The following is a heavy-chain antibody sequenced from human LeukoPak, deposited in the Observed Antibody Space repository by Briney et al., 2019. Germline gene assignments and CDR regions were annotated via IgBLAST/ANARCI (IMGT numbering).Heavy chain of an antibody. CDR2: ISAYNGNT. CDR3: ARVSGVTMVRGVITEYYYMDV. J-gene: IGHJ6*03. V-gene: IGHV1-18*01. Sequence: GASVNVSRKASGYTFTRYGISWVRQARARGREGVGWISAYNGNTNYAQKLQGRVAMTTDTSTSTAYMELRSLRSDDTAVYYCARVSGVTMVRGVITEYYYMDVWGKGTTVTVSS. D-gene: IGHD3-10*01. CDR1: GYTFTRYG.